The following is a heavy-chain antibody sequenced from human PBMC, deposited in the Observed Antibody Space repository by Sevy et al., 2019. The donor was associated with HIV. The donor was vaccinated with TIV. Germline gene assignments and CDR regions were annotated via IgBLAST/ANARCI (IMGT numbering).Heavy chain of an antibody. D-gene: IGHD3-22*01. CDR2: IYYSGST. J-gene: IGHJ4*02. CDR3: ARQGAYYHESSGYELDY. V-gene: IGHV4-39*01. Sequence: SETLSLTCTVSGGSISSSSYYWGWIRQPPGKGLEWIGSIYYSGSTNYNPSLKRRVTMSVDTSKNQFSLRLSSVTAADTAVFYCARQGAYYHESSGYELDYWGQGTLVTDSS. CDR1: GGSISSSSYY.